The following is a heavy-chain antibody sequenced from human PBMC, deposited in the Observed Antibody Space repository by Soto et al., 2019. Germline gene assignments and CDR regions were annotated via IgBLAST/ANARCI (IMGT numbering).Heavy chain of an antibody. CDR1: GFTFSSYG. CDR3: AKALHYYDSSGYYFLDY. Sequence: GGSLRLSCAASGFTFSSYGMHWVRQAPGKGLEWVAVISYDGSNKYYADSVKGRFTISRDNSKNTLYLQMNSLRAEDTAVYYCAKALHYYDSSGYYFLDYWGQGTLVTVSS. J-gene: IGHJ4*02. CDR2: ISYDGSNK. V-gene: IGHV3-30*18. D-gene: IGHD3-22*01.